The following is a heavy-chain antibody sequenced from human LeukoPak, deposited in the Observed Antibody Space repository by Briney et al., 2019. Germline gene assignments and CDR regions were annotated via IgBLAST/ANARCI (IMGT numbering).Heavy chain of an antibody. V-gene: IGHV1-2*02. CDR3: ARGPVRGVIIYPLDY. CDR1: GYTFTDFY. Sequence: SVKVSCKASGYTFTDFYIHWVRQVPGQGLEWMGWINPNSGSTNYAQKFQGRVTMTRDTSISTAYMDLSSLRSDDTAVYYCARGPVRGVIIYPLDYWGQGTLATVSS. J-gene: IGHJ4*02. D-gene: IGHD3-10*01. CDR2: INPNSGST.